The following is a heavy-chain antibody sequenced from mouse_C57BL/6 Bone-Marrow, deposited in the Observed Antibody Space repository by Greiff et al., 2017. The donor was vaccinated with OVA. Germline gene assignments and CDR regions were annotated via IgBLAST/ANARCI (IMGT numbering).Heavy chain of an antibody. CDR1: GFTFSDYY. Sequence: EVKLMESEGGLVQPGSSMKLSCTASGFTFSDYYMAWVRQVPEKGLEWVANINYDGSSTYYLDSLKSRFIISRDNAKNILYLQMSSLKSEDTATYYCARDPDYWGQGTTLTVSS. V-gene: IGHV5-16*01. CDR3: ARDPDY. J-gene: IGHJ2*01. CDR2: INYDGSST.